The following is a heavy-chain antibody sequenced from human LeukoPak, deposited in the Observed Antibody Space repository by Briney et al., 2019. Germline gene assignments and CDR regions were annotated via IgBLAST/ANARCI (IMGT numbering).Heavy chain of an antibody. CDR2: ISSSGSTI. CDR1: GFTFSDYY. Sequence: GGSLRLSCAASGFTFSDYYMSWIRQAPGKGLEWVSYISSSGSTIYYADSVKGRFTISRDNAKSSLYLQMNSLRADDTAVYYCAKDSPVGATQPYFDYWGQGTLVTVSS. D-gene: IGHD1-26*01. J-gene: IGHJ4*02. CDR3: AKDSPVGATQPYFDY. V-gene: IGHV3-11*04.